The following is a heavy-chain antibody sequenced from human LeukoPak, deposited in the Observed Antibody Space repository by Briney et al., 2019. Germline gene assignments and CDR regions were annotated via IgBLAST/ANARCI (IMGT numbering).Heavy chain of an antibody. J-gene: IGHJ4*02. Sequence: PGGSLRLSCAASGFLFSDYWMHWVRQAPGKGMEGVANIKQDGSEKYYADSVKGRFTISRDNAKNSLYLQMNSLRGEDTAVYYCSRSLDYWGQGALVTVSS. CDR3: SRSLDY. V-gene: IGHV3-7*01. CDR1: GFLFSDYW. CDR2: IKQDGSEK.